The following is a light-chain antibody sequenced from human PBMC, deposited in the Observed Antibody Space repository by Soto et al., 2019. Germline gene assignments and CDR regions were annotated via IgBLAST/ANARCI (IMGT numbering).Light chain of an antibody. CDR3: CSYAGSYTLV. Sequence: QSALTQPASVSGSPGQSITISCTGSSNDVGLYNYVSWYQQHPGKAPKLVISDVTNRPSGVSDRFSGSKSGNTAFLTISGLQAEDEADYYCCSYAGSYTLVFGGGTKLTVL. V-gene: IGLV2-14*03. J-gene: IGLJ2*01. CDR2: DVT. CDR1: SNDVGLYNY.